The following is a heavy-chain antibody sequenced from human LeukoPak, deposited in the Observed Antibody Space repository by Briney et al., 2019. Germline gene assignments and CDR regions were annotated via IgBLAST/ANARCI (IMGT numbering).Heavy chain of an antibody. CDR3: AKSDYDILTGYYHYPDY. Sequence: PGGSLRLSCAASGFTFSSYAMSWVRQAPGKGLEWVSAISGSGGSTYCADSVKGRFTISRDNSKNTLYLQMNSLRAEDTAVYYCAKSDYDILTGYYHYPDYWGQGTLVTVSS. CDR1: GFTFSSYA. J-gene: IGHJ4*02. CDR2: ISGSGGST. D-gene: IGHD3-9*01. V-gene: IGHV3-23*01.